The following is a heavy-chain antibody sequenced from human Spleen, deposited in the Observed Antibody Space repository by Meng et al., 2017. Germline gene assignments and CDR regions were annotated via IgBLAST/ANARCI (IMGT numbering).Heavy chain of an antibody. CDR2: INPKSGDT. CDR3: ARDEDISAAGKLFGNY. V-gene: IGHV1-2*06. Sequence: RVQVGAGVKSPGASVKVSCKASGYTFPDYWLHWVRRAPGQGLEWMGRINPKSGDTHYAQRFQGRVTMTGDTSISTAYMELSGLRSDDTAMYYCARDEDISAAGKLFGNYWGQGTLVTVSS. D-gene: IGHD6-13*01. CDR1: GYTFPDYW. J-gene: IGHJ4*02.